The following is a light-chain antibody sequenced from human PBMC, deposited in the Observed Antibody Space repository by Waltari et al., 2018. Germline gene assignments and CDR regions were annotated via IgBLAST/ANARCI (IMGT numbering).Light chain of an antibody. CDR2: SAS. J-gene: IGKJ3*01. CDR3: QHYHDWPPGA. V-gene: IGKV3-15*01. CDR1: QSVGND. Sequence: EVVMTQSPATLSVSPGEIVTLSCRASQSVGNDLAWYQQRPGQAPRLLIYSASTRAIGIPARFSGSGSGTEFTLTISGMESDDFAVYYCQHYHDWPPGAFGPGTKVD.